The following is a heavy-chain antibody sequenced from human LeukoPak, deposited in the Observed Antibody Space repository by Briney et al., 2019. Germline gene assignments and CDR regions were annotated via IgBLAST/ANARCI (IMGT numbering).Heavy chain of an antibody. Sequence: PGGTLRLSCAASGFPFSSHGMSWVRQAPGKGLEWVSGIIGGGGSTYYADSVKGRFTISRDNSKNTLYLQMNSLRAEDTAVYYCAKEEVGGGDRQNSYMDVWGKGTTVTISS. CDR2: IIGGGGST. D-gene: IGHD2-21*02. J-gene: IGHJ6*03. CDR3: AKEEVGGGDRQNSYMDV. V-gene: IGHV3-23*01. CDR1: GFPFSSHG.